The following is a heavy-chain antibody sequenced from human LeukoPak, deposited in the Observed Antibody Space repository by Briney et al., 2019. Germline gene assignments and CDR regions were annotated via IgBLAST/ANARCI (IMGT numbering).Heavy chain of an antibody. CDR2: INHSGST. J-gene: IGHJ6*02. D-gene: IGHD2-2*01. CDR1: GGSFSGYY. V-gene: IGHV4-34*01. Sequence: SETLSLTCAVYGGSFSGYYWSWIRQPPGKGLEWIGEINHSGSTNYNPSLKSRVTISVDTSKNQFSLKLSSVTAADTAVYYCARVPAPPYYGMDVWGQGTTVTASS. CDR3: ARVPAPPYYGMDV.